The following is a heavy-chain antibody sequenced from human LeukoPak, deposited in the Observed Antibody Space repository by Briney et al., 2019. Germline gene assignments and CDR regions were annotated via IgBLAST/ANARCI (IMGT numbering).Heavy chain of an antibody. D-gene: IGHD4-11*01. CDR2: INHSGST. CDR3: ARLFYYSGVSDWFDP. CDR1: GGSFSGYY. V-gene: IGHV4-34*01. J-gene: IGHJ5*02. Sequence: SETLSLTCAVYGGSFSGYYWSWIRQPPGKGLEWIGEINHSGSTNYNPSLKSRVTISVDTSKNQFSLKLSSVTAADTAVYYCARLFYYSGVSDWFDPWGQGTLVTVSS.